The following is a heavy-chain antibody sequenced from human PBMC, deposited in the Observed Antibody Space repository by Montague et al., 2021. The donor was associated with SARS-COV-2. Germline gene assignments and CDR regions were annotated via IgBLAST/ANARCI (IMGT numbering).Heavy chain of an antibody. CDR1: SGSLSGYY. D-gene: IGHD2-8*02. J-gene: IGHJ4*02. CDR2: THYSGTT. CDR3: ARGTAYDHVYY. Sequence: SETLSLTCTASSGSLSGYYWNWIRQPPGKGLEWIGFTHYSGTTXXXPSLTSRLNMSLDTSKNQFSLTLNSVTAADTAIYYCARGTAYDHVYYWGQGAPVTVAS. V-gene: IGHV4-59*12.